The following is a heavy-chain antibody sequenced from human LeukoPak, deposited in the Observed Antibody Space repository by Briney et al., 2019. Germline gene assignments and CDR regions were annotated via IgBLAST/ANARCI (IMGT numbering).Heavy chain of an antibody. V-gene: IGHV3-48*03. CDR2: ISSSGSTI. Sequence: PGGSLRLSCAGSGFTFSSYEMNWVRQAPGKGLVWVSYISSSGSTIYYADSVKGRFTISRDNAKNSLYLQMNSLRADDTAVYYCVRPSGIAVSGGTDYWGQGTLVTVSS. D-gene: IGHD6-19*01. J-gene: IGHJ4*02. CDR1: GFTFSSYE. CDR3: VRPSGIAVSGGTDY.